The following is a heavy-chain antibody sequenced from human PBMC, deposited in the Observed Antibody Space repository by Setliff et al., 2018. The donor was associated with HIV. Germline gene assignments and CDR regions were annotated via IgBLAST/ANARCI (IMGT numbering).Heavy chain of an antibody. CDR1: GYIFTHYY. CDR3: ARDDGFDI. Sequence: ASVKVSCKTSGYIFTHYYTHWVRQAPGQGLEWMGRIDPNFGGTNYAQKFQGRVSMTRDTSISTAYMELSRLRSDDTAVYYCARDDGFDIWGQGTMVTVSS. V-gene: IGHV1-2*06. CDR2: IDPNFGGT. J-gene: IGHJ3*02.